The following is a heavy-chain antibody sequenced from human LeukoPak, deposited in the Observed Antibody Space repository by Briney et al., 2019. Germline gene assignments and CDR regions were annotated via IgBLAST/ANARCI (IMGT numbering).Heavy chain of an antibody. CDR3: AKAPLADYYDSSGYLYYFDF. CDR1: GFTFSSYA. D-gene: IGHD3-22*01. CDR2: ISGSGGST. Sequence: GGSLRLSCAASGFTFSSYAMSWARQAPGKGLEWVSAISGSGGSTYYADSVKGRFTISRDNSKNTLYLQMNSLRAEDTAVYYCAKAPLADYYDSSGYLYYFDFWGQGTLVTVSS. V-gene: IGHV3-23*01. J-gene: IGHJ4*02.